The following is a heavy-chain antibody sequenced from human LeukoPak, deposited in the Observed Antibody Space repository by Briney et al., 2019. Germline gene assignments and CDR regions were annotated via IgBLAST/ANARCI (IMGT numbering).Heavy chain of an antibody. CDR3: ARGGWYYDSSALGAFDI. J-gene: IGHJ3*02. Sequence: GGSLRLSCAASGFTFSSYSMNWVRQAPGKGLEWVSSISSSSSYIYYADSVKGRFTISRDNAKNTLYLQMNSLRAEDTAVYYCARGGWYYDSSALGAFDIWGQGQWSPSLQ. CDR2: ISSSSSYI. D-gene: IGHD3-22*01. V-gene: IGHV3-21*04. CDR1: GFTFSSYS.